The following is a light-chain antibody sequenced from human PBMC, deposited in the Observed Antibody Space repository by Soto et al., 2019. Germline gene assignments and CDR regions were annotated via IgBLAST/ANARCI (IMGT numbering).Light chain of an antibody. J-gene: IGKJ3*01. V-gene: IGKV1-12*02. CDR1: QIIGSW. CDR2: GAS. CDR3: RQANSFPFT. Sequence: DIQMTQSPSSVSASIGDRVTITCRASQIIGSWLAWYQQKPGRAPTLLIYGASSLQSGVPSRFSGSGSGTDFTLTITSLQAEDSATYYCRQANSFPFTFGPGTKVDIK.